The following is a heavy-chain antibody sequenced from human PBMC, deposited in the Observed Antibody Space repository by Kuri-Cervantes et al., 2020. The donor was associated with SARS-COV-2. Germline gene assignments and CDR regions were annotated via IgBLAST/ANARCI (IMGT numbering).Heavy chain of an antibody. CDR1: GCTLSNYN. CDR2: ISGSRSYI. D-gene: IGHD2-2*01. Sequence: GESLKISCAASGCTLSNYNMNWVRQAPGKALEWISSISGSRSYIYYADSVRGRFTISRDNAKNSLFLQVNSLRVEDTAVYYCAGETGWEYQLLDDAFDIWGQGTMVTVSS. V-gene: IGHV3-21*01. J-gene: IGHJ3*02. CDR3: AGETGWEYQLLDDAFDI.